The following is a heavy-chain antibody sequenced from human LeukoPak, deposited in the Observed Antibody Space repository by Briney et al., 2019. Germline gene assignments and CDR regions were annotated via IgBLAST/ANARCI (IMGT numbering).Heavy chain of an antibody. CDR1: GDSVSSNSAA. CDR3: AKAPAGGQELAWYFDL. Sequence: SQTLSLTCAISGDSVSSNSAAWNWIRQSPSRGLEWLGRTYYRSNWYNDYALSVKSRITFSADTSKNQFSLQLNSVTPEDTAVYYCAKAPAGGQELAWYFDLWGRGTLVTVSS. J-gene: IGHJ2*01. D-gene: IGHD6-13*01. V-gene: IGHV6-1*01. CDR2: TYYRSNWYN.